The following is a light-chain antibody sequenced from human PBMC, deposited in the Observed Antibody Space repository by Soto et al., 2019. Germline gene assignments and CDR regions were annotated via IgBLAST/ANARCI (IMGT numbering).Light chain of an antibody. Sequence: QSALTQPASVSGSPGQSITISCTGTTSDVGGYNYVSWYQHNPGKAPKLMIYDVSNRPSGVSNRFSGSKSGNTAALTISGLQAEDEADYYCSSYTSSSPLVFGGGTKLTVL. J-gene: IGLJ2*01. CDR3: SSYTSSSPLV. CDR1: TSDVGGYNY. CDR2: DVS. V-gene: IGLV2-14*03.